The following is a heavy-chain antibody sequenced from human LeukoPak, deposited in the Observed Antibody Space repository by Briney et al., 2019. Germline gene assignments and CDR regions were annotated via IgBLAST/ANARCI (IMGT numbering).Heavy chain of an antibody. CDR3: ARIEYYCSSTSCSHNWFDP. D-gene: IGHD2-2*01. V-gene: IGHV1-8*03. J-gene: IGHJ5*02. CDR1: GYTFTSYD. Sequence: ASVKVSCTASGYTFTSYDINWVRQATGQGLEWMGWMNPNSGNTGYAQKYQGRVTITRNTSTSTAYMELSRLRSEDTAVYYCARIEYYCSSTSCSHNWFDPWGQGTLVTVSS. CDR2: MNPNSGNT.